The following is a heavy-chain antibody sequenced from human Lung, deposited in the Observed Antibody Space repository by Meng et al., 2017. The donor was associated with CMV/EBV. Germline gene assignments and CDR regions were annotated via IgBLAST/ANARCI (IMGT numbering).Heavy chain of an antibody. CDR2: IDDSGST. D-gene: IGHD1-26*01. V-gene: IGHV4-4*02. Sequence: QVQRQEPGPGLVKPSGTLSLPCGVSGVSISSNIRWTWVRQPPGKGLEWIGDIDDSGSTNYNPSLNSRISISLDKSKNHFSLKVNSVTAADTAVYYCARGKQDAWELLAYWGQGALVTVSS. CDR1: GVSISSNIR. J-gene: IGHJ4*02. CDR3: ARGKQDAWELLAY.